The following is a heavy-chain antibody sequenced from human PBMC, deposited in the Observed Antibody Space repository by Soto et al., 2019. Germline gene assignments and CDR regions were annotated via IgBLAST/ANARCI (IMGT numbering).Heavy chain of an antibody. D-gene: IGHD3-10*01. V-gene: IGHV3-11*04. CDR1: GFTFSDYY. Sequence: GGSLRLSCAASGFTFSDYYMSWIRQAPGKGLEWVSYISSSGSTIYYADSVKGRFTISRDNAKNSLYVQMNSLRDEDTAVYYCARDLYYYGSGSGYFDYWGQGTLVTVSS. CDR3: ARDLYYYGSGSGYFDY. CDR2: ISSSGSTI. J-gene: IGHJ4*02.